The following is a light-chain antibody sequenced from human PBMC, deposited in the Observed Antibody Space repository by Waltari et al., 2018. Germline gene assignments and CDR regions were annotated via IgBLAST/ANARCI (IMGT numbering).Light chain of an antibody. CDR1: SNDVGGYNS. CDR2: DVS. V-gene: IGLV2-14*01. Sequence: QSALTQPASVSGSPGQSVTIFCAGTSNDVGGYNSVSWYQEHPGQAPRVIIYDVSDRAAGVSDRFSCSKSGQKGSLTISGLQAEDEADYYCSSQSSNDVVLFGGGTKLTVL. CDR3: SSQSSNDVVL. J-gene: IGLJ2*01.